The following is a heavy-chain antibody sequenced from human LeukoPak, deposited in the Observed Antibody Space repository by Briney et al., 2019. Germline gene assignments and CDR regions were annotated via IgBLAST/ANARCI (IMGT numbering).Heavy chain of an antibody. Sequence: SETLSLTCTVSGGSISSGDYYWSWIRQPPGKGLEWIGYIYYSGSTYYNPSLESRVTISVDTSKNQFSLKLSSVTAADTAVYYCARHTDSSGYYPYYFDYWGQGTLVTVSS. CDR3: ARHTDSSGYYPYYFDY. CDR1: GGSISSGDYY. D-gene: IGHD3-22*01. CDR2: IYYSGST. V-gene: IGHV4-30-4*01. J-gene: IGHJ4*02.